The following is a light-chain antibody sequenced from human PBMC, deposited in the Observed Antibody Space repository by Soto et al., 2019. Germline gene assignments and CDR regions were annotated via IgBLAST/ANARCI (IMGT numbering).Light chain of an antibody. J-gene: IGKJ5*01. CDR1: QGISSY. V-gene: IGKV1-8*01. CDR2: AAS. Sequence: AMLLTQSQSALSASTGDRVTITCRAGQGISSYLAWYQQKPGKAPKLLIYAASSLQRGVPSRFSGSGSGTDFTLTIGSLQPEDFATYYCQQSYSPPPITFGQGTRLEIK. CDR3: QQSYSPPPIT.